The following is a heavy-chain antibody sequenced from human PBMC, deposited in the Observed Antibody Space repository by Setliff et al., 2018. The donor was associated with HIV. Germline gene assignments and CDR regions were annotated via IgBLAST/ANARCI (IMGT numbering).Heavy chain of an antibody. CDR2: ISGSGITT. V-gene: IGHV3-23*01. Sequence: PGESLKISCAASGFTFSSYAMSWVRQAPGKGLEWVSGISGSGITTYFADSVKGRFTISRDNSKTTLYLQMNSLRAEDTAVYYCAKSIRRDDILTGYRHFDYWGQGTLVTVSS. CDR3: AKSIRRDDILTGYRHFDY. CDR1: GFTFSSYA. J-gene: IGHJ4*02. D-gene: IGHD3-9*01.